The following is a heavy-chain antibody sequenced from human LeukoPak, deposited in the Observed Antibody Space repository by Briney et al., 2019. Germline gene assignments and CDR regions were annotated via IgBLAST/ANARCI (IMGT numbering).Heavy chain of an antibody. V-gene: IGHV3-48*04. Sequence: GGSLRLSCAASGFTFSSYSMNWVRQAPGKGLEWVSYISSSSSTIYYADSVKGRFTISRDNAKNSLYLQMNSLRAEDTAVYYCARDFLPFGESSWFDPWGQGTLVTVSS. D-gene: IGHD3-16*01. CDR1: GFTFSSYS. CDR2: ISSSSSTI. J-gene: IGHJ5*02. CDR3: ARDFLPFGESSWFDP.